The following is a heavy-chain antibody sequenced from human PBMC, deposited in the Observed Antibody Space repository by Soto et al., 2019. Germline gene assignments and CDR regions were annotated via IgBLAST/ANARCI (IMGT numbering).Heavy chain of an antibody. D-gene: IGHD2-2*01. Sequence: SETLSLTCTVSGGSISSGDYYWSWIRQPPGKGLEWIGYIYYSGGTYYNPSLKSRVTISVDTSKNQFSLKLSSVTAADTAVYYCASQTIGYCSSTSCYLGYFDYWGQGTLVTAPQ. CDR3: ASQTIGYCSSTSCYLGYFDY. CDR1: GGSISSGDYY. V-gene: IGHV4-30-4*01. J-gene: IGHJ4*02. CDR2: IYYSGGT.